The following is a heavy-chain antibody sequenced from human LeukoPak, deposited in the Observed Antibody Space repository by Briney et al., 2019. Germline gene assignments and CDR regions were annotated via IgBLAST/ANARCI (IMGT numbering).Heavy chain of an antibody. CDR1: GFSFSSYE. Sequence: PGGSLRLSCAASGFSFSSYEMNWVRQAPGKGLEWVANINQDGSEKYYVDSLKGRLTISRDNAKNSLYLQMNSLRAEDTAVYYCARGYNYGTFWGQGTLVTVSS. D-gene: IGHD5-18*01. V-gene: IGHV3-7*04. J-gene: IGHJ4*02. CDR2: INQDGSEK. CDR3: ARGYNYGTF.